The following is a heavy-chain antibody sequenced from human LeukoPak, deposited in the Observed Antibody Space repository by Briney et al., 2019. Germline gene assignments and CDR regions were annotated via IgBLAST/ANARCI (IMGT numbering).Heavy chain of an antibody. D-gene: IGHD2-21*02. CDR1: GGSLSSSSYY. J-gene: IGHJ4*02. CDR3: ARLGHQLLLPYCDY. V-gene: IGHV4-39*02. CDR2: IYYTGST. Sequence: PSETLSLTCTVSGGSLSSSSYYWGWLRPPPGKGLEWIGTIYYTGSTYYNPSLKSRVTMSVDTSKNHFSLKLISVTAADTAVYYCARLGHQLLLPYCDYWGQGTLVTVS.